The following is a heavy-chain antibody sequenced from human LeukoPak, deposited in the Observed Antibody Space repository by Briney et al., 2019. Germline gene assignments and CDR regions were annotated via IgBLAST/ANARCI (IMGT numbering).Heavy chain of an antibody. J-gene: IGHJ4*02. Sequence: GESLKISCKGSGYSFTSYWIGWVRQMPGKGLEWMGIIYPGDSDTRYSPSFQGQVTISADKSISTAYLQWSSLKASDTAMYYCARCIAVAGTVVVFDYWGQGTLVTVSS. V-gene: IGHV5-51*01. D-gene: IGHD6-19*01. CDR1: GYSFTSYW. CDR2: IYPGDSDT. CDR3: ARCIAVAGTVVVFDY.